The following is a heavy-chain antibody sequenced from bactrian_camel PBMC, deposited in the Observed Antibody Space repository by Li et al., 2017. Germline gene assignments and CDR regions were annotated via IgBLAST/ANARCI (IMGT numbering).Heavy chain of an antibody. D-gene: IGHD6*01. Sequence: HVQLVESGGGSVQAGGSLRLSCVASGSISNRCMGWFRQGTGKEREILARISDARTLTAYADSVKGRFTISRDNTNNAVYLQMNSLEPEDTAMYYCAIGGATPCTVRGGSMPYDYWGQGTQVTVS. CDR1: GSISNRC. CDR3: AIGGATPCTVRGGSMPYDY. V-gene: IGHV3S53*01. J-gene: IGHJ4*01. CDR2: ISDARTLT.